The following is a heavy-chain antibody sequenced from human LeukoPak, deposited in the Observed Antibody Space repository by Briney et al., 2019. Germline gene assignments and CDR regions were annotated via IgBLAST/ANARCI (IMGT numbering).Heavy chain of an antibody. CDR1: GFSFGDYY. V-gene: IGHV3-11*01. CDR3: ARDRRSPHSAYDWRHLDI. D-gene: IGHD5-12*01. CDR2: INSNSYTV. Sequence: PGGSLRLSCAASGFSFGDYYMTWIRQAPGKGLEWIANINSNSYTVYYADSVKGRFTISRDNAKRSLYLQMDRLRVEDTAVYYCARDRRSPHSAYDWRHLDIWGQGTLVAVSS. J-gene: IGHJ4*02.